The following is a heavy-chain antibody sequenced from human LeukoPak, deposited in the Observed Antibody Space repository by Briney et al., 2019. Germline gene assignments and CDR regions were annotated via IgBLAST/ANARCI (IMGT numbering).Heavy chain of an antibody. D-gene: IGHD2-2*01. Sequence: SETLSLTCAVYGGSFSGYYWTWIRQPAGKGLEWIGRIYTGGSTNYNPSLKSRVAMSVDTSKNQFSLKLSSVTAADTAVYYCARESDGSTLDYWGQGTLVTVSS. V-gene: IGHV4-4*07. CDR3: ARESDGSTLDY. CDR1: GGSFSGYY. J-gene: IGHJ4*02. CDR2: IYTGGST.